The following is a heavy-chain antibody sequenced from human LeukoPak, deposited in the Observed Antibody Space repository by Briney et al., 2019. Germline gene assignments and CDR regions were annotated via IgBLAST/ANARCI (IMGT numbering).Heavy chain of an antibody. CDR3: ARGWYSHGTFDL. Sequence: SETLSLTCTVSGGSISGYYWSWIRQPPGKGLEWIGYIYNSGSTKYNPALKSRVTITISLDMSKNQFSLRLSSVIAADTAVYYCARGWYSHGTFDLWGQGTLVTVSS. CDR2: IYNSGST. CDR1: GGSISGYY. V-gene: IGHV4-59*01. D-gene: IGHD5-18*01. J-gene: IGHJ5*02.